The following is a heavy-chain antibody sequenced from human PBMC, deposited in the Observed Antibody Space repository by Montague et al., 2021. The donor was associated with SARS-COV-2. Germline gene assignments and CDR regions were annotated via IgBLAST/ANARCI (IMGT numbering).Heavy chain of an antibody. Sequence: SETLSLTCAVSGGSISSGNWWSWVRQPPGKVLEWIGVIYHSGSTNYNPSLKSRVTISLDKSKNQFSLNLSSATAAATAVYYCARFFSSWTDWGQGTLVTVSS. V-gene: IGHV4-4*02. J-gene: IGHJ4*02. CDR1: GGSISSGNW. D-gene: IGHD6-13*01. CDR3: ARFFSSWTD. CDR2: IYHSGST.